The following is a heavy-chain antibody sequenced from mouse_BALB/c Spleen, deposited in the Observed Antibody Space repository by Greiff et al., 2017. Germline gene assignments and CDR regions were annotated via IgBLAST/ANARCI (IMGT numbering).Heavy chain of an antibody. Sequence: EVQLQQSGTVLARPGASVKMSCKASGYSFTSYWMHWVKQRPGQGLEWIGAIYPGNSDTSYNQKFKGKAKLTAVTSASTAYMELSSLTNEDSAVYYFTRRGNPYYFDYWGQGTTLTVSS. CDR2: IYPGNSDT. D-gene: IGHD2-1*01. J-gene: IGHJ2*01. CDR1: GYSFTSYW. V-gene: IGHV1-5*01. CDR3: TRRGNPYYFDY.